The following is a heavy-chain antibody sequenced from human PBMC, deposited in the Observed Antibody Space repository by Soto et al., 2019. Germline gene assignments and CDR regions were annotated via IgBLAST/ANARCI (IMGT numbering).Heavy chain of an antibody. J-gene: IGHJ4*02. CDR3: XXXXXTVTTLDY. D-gene: IGHD4-17*01. Sequence: QLQLQESGSGLVKPSQTLSLTCAVSGGSISSGGYSWSWIRQPPGKGLEWIGYIYHSGSTYYNPSLKXRXXXXXXXXXXXXXXXXXXXXXXXTAVYXXXXXXXTVTTLDYWGQGTLVTVSS. V-gene: IGHV4-30-2*01. CDR2: IYHSGST. CDR1: GGSISSGGYS.